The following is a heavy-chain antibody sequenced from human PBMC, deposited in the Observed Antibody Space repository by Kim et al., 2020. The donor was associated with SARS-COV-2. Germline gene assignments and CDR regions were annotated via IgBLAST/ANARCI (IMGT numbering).Heavy chain of an antibody. J-gene: IGHJ4*02. CDR1: GGSFSGYY. V-gene: IGHV4-34*01. D-gene: IGHD3-9*01. Sequence: SETLSLTCAVYGGSFSGYYWSWIRQPPGKGLEWIGEINHSGSTNYNPSLKSRVTISVDTSKNQFSLKLSSVTAADTAVYYCATPANDYDILTGYRDWGQGTLVTVSS. CDR2: INHSGST. CDR3: ATPANDYDILTGYRD.